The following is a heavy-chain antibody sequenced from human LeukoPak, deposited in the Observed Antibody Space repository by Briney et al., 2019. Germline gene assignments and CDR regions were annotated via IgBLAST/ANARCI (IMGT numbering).Heavy chain of an antibody. V-gene: IGHV3-43*01. CDR2: ISWDGGST. J-gene: IGHJ4*02. CDR1: GFTFDDYT. Sequence: GGSLRLSCAASGFTFDDYTMHWVRQAPGKGLEWVSLISWDGGSTYYADSVKGRFTISRDNSKNSLYLQMNSLRAEDTAVYYCARDIDRYSSSWGYWGQGTLVTVSS. D-gene: IGHD6-13*01. CDR3: ARDIDRYSSSWGY.